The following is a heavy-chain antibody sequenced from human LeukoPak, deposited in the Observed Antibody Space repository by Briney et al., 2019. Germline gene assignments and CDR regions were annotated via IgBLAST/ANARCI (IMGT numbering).Heavy chain of an antibody. J-gene: IGHJ4*02. Sequence: GGSLRLSCAASGFTFSSYGMHWARHAPGKGLEWVAFIRYDGSNKYYADSVKGRFTISRDNSKNTLYLQINSLRAEDTAVYYCAKDLEGDGSYCEYWGQGTLVTVSS. CDR2: IRYDGSNK. V-gene: IGHV3-30*02. CDR1: GFTFSSYG. CDR3: AKDLEGDGSYCEY. D-gene: IGHD1-26*01.